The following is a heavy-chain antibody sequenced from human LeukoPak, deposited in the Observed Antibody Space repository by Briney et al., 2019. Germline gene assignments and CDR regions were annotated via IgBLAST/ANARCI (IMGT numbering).Heavy chain of an antibody. CDR2: ISSSGSTI. CDR1: GFTFSSYE. J-gene: IGHJ4*02. CDR3: AREVGATTAADY. V-gene: IGHV3-48*03. D-gene: IGHD1-26*01. Sequence: GGSLRLSCAASGFTFSSYEMNWVRQAPGKGLEWVSYISSSGSTIYYADSVKGRFTISRDNAKNSLYLQMNSLRAEDTAVYYCAREVGATTAADYWGQGTLVTVSS.